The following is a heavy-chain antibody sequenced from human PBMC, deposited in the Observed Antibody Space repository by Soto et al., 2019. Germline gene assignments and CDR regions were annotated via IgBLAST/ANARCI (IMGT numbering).Heavy chain of an antibody. Sequence: QLQLQESGPGLVKPSETLSLTCTVSGGSISSSSYYWGWIRQPPGKGLEWIGSIYYSGSTYSNPAIKSDATMPADTYTIRCPLKPVAGTAADTAVYYFASQGGDTVVVFAALGHCYGMDVWGEGTTVAVSS. CDR1: GGSISSSSYY. V-gene: IGHV4-39*01. D-gene: IGHD2-15*01. CDR3: ASQGGDTVVVFAALGHCYGMDV. J-gene: IGHJ6*04. CDR2: IYYSGST.